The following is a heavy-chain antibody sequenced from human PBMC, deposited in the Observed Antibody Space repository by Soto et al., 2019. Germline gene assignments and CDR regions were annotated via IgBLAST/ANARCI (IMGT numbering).Heavy chain of an antibody. V-gene: IGHV3-23*01. CDR2: IDPRGGTT. J-gene: IGHJ4*02. CDR3: ARGGYPGYCTGGSCPYYCDY. D-gene: IGHD2-8*02. CDR1: RFTFSSYV. Sequence: GGSLRLSCAASRFTFSSYVMTWVRQAPGKGLEWVSTIDPRGGTTNYADSGRGRFTISRDNSQGTLHLQMNSLRAEDTAVYYCARGGYPGYCTGGSCPYYCDYWGQGTPVTVSS.